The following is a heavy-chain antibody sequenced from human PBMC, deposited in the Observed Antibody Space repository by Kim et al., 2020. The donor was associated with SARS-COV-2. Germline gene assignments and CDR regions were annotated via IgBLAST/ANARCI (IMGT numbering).Heavy chain of an antibody. J-gene: IGHJ5*02. CDR3: AKLTYYNRACTAP. Sequence: SETLSLTCTVSGDSVRGNGYYWGWLRQPPGKGLEWIGSVDYSGSTYYSPSLKSRVTMSLDTSENQFALKLTPVTADTTAVYYGAKLTYYNRACTAPWGQG. V-gene: IGHV4-39*01. CDR1: GDSVRGNGYY. D-gene: IGHD1-20*01. CDR2: VDYSGST.